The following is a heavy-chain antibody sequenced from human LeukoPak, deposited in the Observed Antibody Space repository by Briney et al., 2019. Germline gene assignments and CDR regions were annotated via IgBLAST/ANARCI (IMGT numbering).Heavy chain of an antibody. CDR2: INQDGGDK. V-gene: IGHV3-7*01. Sequence: PGGYLRLSCAASGFKFSRYWMSWVRQATGKGLEWVANINQDGGDKYHADSVKGRFTISRDNAKNSLYLQMNSLRAEDTAVYYCARDHDGKDYWGQGTLVTVSS. CDR3: ARDHDGKDY. CDR1: GFKFSRYW. J-gene: IGHJ4*02.